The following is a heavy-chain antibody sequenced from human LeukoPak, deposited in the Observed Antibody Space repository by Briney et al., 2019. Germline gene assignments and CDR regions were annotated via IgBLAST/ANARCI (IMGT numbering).Heavy chain of an antibody. CDR2: ISAYNGNT. D-gene: IGHD6-19*01. J-gene: IGHJ2*01. CDR3: ARDRGSGWYVYFDL. CDR1: GYTFTSYG. V-gene: IGHV1-18*01. Sequence: ASVKVSCKASGYTFTSYGISWVRQAPGQGLEWMGWISAYNGNTNYAQKLQGRVTMTTDTSTSTAYMELRSLGSDDTAVYYCARDRGSGWYVYFDLWGRGTLVTVSS.